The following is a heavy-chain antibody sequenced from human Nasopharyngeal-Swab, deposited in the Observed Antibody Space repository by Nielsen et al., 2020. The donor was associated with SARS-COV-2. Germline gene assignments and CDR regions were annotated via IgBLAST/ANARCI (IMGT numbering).Heavy chain of an antibody. CDR2: INPNSGGT. D-gene: IGHD2-8*01. CDR1: GYTFTGYY. Sequence: ASVKVSCKASGYTFTGYYMHWVRQAPGQGLEWMGWINPNSGGTNYAQKFQGRVTMTRNTSISTAYMELSSLRSEDTAVYYCARDCTNGVCLYYYYGMDVWGQGTTVTASS. J-gene: IGHJ6*02. V-gene: IGHV1-2*02. CDR3: ARDCTNGVCLYYYYGMDV.